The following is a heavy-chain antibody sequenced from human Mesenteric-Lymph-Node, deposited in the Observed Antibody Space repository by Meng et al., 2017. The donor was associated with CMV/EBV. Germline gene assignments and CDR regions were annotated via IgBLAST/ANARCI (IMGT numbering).Heavy chain of an antibody. J-gene: IGHJ4*02. CDR3: AREGGFCSTTGCYGGPDY. D-gene: IGHD2-2*01. Sequence: TFTSYAMNWVRQAPGQGLELMGWINTDTGNPTYAQDFTGRFVFSLDTSVTTAYLQISSLKAEDTAVYYCAREGGFCSTTGCYGGPDYWGQGTLVTVSS. CDR1: TFTSYA. V-gene: IGHV7-4-1*02. CDR2: INTDTGNP.